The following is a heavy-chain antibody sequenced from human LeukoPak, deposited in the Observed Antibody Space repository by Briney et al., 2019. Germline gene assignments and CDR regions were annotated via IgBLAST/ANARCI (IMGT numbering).Heavy chain of an antibody. CDR2: ISGSGDST. Sequence: QSGGSLRLSCAASGFTFSSYAMSWVRQAPGKGLEWVSAISGSGDSTYYADSVKGRFTISRDNSKNTLYLQMNSLRAEDTAVYYCAKLKRADFWSGYSTEYFQHWGQGTLVTVSS. V-gene: IGHV3-23*01. CDR3: AKLKRADFWSGYSTEYFQH. J-gene: IGHJ1*01. CDR1: GFTFSSYA. D-gene: IGHD3-3*01.